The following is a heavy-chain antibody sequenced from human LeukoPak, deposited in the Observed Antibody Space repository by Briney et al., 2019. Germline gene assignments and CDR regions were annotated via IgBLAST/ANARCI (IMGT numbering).Heavy chain of an antibody. J-gene: IGHJ1*01. CDR2: IKQDGSEK. CDR3: AASRTLDH. V-gene: IGHV3-7*05. CDR1: GFTLSSYW. Sequence: TGGSLSLSCAAAGFTLSSYWMNWVRQAPGQGLEWVATIKQDGSEKYYVDSLKGRFTISRDNAKNSLYLQMNNLRAEDTAVYYCAASRTLDHWGQGTLVSVSS. D-gene: IGHD3-9*01.